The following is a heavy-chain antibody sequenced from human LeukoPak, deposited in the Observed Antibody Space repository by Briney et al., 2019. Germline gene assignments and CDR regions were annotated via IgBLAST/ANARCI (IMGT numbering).Heavy chain of an antibody. CDR1: GFTLSSYS. J-gene: IGHJ5*02. Sequence: GGSLRLSCSASGFTLSSYSMNWVRQAPGKGLEWVSAISGSGGSTYYADSVKGRFTISRDNSKNTLYLQMNSLRAEDTAVYYCAKDGYSGYDWFDPWGQGTLVTVSS. V-gene: IGHV3-23*01. CDR3: AKDGYSGYDWFDP. D-gene: IGHD5-12*01. CDR2: ISGSGGST.